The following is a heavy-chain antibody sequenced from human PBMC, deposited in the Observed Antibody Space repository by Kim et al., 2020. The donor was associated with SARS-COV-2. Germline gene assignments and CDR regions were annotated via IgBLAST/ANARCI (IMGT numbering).Heavy chain of an antibody. CDR2: INLDGSEK. CDR1: CFTFTSYW. D-gene: IGHD3-16*01. Sequence: GGSLRLSCAVSCFTFTSYWMTWARQAPGKGLEWVANINLDGSEKYYVDSVKGRFTISRDNAKSSLYLQMNSLRAEDTAVYYCARAWTTMTLGGYWGQGTLVTVSS. J-gene: IGHJ4*02. CDR3: ARAWTTMTLGGY. V-gene: IGHV3-7*03.